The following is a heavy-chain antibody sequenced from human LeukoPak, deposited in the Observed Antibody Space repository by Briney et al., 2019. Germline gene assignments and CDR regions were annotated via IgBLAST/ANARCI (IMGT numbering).Heavy chain of an antibody. J-gene: IGHJ6*02. CDR3: ARDESYCSSTSRYLYYYYYGMDV. Sequence: GGSLRLSCAASGFTFSSYWMSWVRQAPGKGLEWVANIKQDGSEKYYVDSVKGRFTISRDNAKNSLYLQMNSLRAEDTAVYYCARDESYCSSTSRYLYYYYYGMDVWGQGTTVTVSS. CDR1: GFTFSSYW. CDR2: IKQDGSEK. D-gene: IGHD2-2*01. V-gene: IGHV3-7*01.